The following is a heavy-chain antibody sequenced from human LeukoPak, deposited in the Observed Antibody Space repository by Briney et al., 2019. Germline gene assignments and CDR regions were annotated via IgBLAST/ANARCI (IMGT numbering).Heavy chain of an antibody. Sequence: GGSLRLSCTASGFTFSSYAMTWVRQAPGKGLERVSVISGIGTTTYYADSVKGRFTISRDNSKNTLFLQMNSLRVEDTATYYCTKKRTTSVTDWFDPCGQGTLVTVSS. CDR3: TKKRTTSVTDWFDP. J-gene: IGHJ5*02. CDR2: ISGIGTTT. CDR1: GFTFSSYA. V-gene: IGHV3-23*01. D-gene: IGHD4-17*01.